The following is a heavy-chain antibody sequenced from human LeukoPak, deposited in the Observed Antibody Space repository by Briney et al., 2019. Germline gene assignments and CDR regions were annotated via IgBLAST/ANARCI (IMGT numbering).Heavy chain of an antibody. V-gene: IGHV3-23*01. CDR1: GFIFSSYA. J-gene: IGHJ2*01. CDR2: ISGSGGST. CDR3: AKMKWKPYWYFDL. D-gene: IGHD1-1*01. Sequence: GGSLRLSCAASGFIFSSYAMSWVRQAPGKGLEWVSTISGSGGSTDYADSVKGRFTISRDNSKNTLYLQMNSLRAEDTAVYYCAKMKWKPYWYFDLWGRGTLVTVSS.